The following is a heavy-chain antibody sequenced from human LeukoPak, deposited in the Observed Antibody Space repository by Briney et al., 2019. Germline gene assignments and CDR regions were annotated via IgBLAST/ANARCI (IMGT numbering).Heavy chain of an antibody. CDR2: VYSSGNT. V-gene: IGHV4-4*08. J-gene: IGHJ4*02. CDR1: DGSISIYY. D-gene: IGHD3-10*01. CDR3: VRDRELTY. Sequence: KPAETLSLTCTVSDGSISIYYWSWIRQPPGKGLEWIGYVYSSGNTNYGPSLKGRAIISADTSKNQFSLKLTSVTAADTAVYYCVRDRELTYWGQGILVTVSS.